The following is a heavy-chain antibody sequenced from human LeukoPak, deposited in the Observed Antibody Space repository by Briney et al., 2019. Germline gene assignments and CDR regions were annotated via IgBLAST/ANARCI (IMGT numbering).Heavy chain of an antibody. CDR3: AGLLWFGELSRGDNWFDP. CDR2: IYYSGST. Sequence: SETLSLTCTVSGGSISSSSYYWGWIRQPPGKGLEWIGSIYYSGSTYYNPSLKSRVTISVDTSKNQFSLKLSSVTAADTAVYYCAGLLWFGELSRGDNWFDPWGQGTLVTVSS. V-gene: IGHV4-39*07. J-gene: IGHJ5*02. D-gene: IGHD3-10*01. CDR1: GGSISSSSYY.